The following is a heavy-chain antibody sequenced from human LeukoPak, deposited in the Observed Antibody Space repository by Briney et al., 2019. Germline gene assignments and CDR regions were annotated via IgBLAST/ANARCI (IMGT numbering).Heavy chain of an antibody. CDR3: ARGGAARLRIDY. V-gene: IGHV4-30-2*01. J-gene: IGHJ4*02. D-gene: IGHD6-6*01. CDR2: IYHSGST. CDR1: GGSISSGGYS. Sequence: PSETLSLTCAVSGGSISSGGYSWSWIRQPPGKGLEWIGYIYHSGSTYYNPSLRSRVTISVDRSKNQFSLKLSSVTAADTAVYYCARGGAARLRIDYWGQGTLVTVSS.